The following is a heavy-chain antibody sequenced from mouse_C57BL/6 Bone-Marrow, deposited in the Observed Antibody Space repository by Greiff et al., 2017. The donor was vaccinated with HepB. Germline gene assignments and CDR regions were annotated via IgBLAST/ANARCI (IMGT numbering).Heavy chain of an antibody. Sequence: EVQLVESGGGLVQPKGSLKLSCAASGFSFNTYAMNWVRQAPGKGLEWVARIRSKSNNYATYYADSVKDRFTISRDDSESMLYLQMNNLKTEDTAMYYCVRSSDGYYVDYWGQGTSVTVSS. CDR1: GFSFNTYA. D-gene: IGHD2-3*01. J-gene: IGHJ4*01. CDR2: IRSKSNNYAT. V-gene: IGHV10-1*01. CDR3: VRSSDGYYVDY.